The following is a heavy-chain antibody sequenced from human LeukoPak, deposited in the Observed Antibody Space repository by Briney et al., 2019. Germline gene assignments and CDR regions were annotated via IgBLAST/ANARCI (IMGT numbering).Heavy chain of an antibody. V-gene: IGHV3-7*01. CDR2: IRQDGGEK. Sequence: GGSLRLSCAVSGLNFSSYWMNWVRQAPGKGLEWVASIRQDGGEKSYVDSVKGRFTISRDNTKNSVYQQMSRLRGEDAAVDYSARDGKAQCLYFYLWGQGTLVTVSS. CDR1: GLNFSSYW. J-gene: IGHJ4*01. D-gene: IGHD2-8*01. CDR3: ARDGKAQCLYFYL.